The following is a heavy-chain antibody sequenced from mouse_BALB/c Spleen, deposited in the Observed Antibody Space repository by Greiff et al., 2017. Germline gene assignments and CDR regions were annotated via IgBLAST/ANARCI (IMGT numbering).Heavy chain of an antibody. J-gene: IGHJ1*01. Sequence: QDQLQQSGAELVRPGTSVKVSCKASGYAFTNYLIEWVKQRPGQGLEWIGVINPGSGGTNYNEKFKGKATLTADKSSSTAYMQLSSLTSDDSAVYFCAKSYYRDDGGWYFDVWGAGTTVTVSS. D-gene: IGHD2-14*01. V-gene: IGHV1-54*01. CDR1: GYAFTNYL. CDR3: AKSYYRDDGGWYFDV. CDR2: INPGSGGT.